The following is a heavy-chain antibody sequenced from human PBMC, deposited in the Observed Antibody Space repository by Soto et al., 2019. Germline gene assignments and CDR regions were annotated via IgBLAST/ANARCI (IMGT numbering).Heavy chain of an antibody. J-gene: IGHJ4*02. CDR1: GASTTTGGYY. CDR2: LYNSGNS. V-gene: IGHV4-31*03. Sequence: QVQLQESGPGLVKPSQTLSLTCNVSGASTTTGGYYWSWIRQHPGKGLEWIGYLYNSGNSYYNSSLKSRATISLDTSKNHFSLDLTSGTAADTAVYYCARVRSILVVSHFYYWGKGSLVTVSS. D-gene: IGHD2-8*02. CDR3: ARVRSILVVSHFYY.